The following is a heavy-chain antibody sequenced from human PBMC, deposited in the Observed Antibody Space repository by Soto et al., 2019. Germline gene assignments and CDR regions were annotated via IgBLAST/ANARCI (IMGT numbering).Heavy chain of an antibody. J-gene: IGHJ5*02. D-gene: IGHD5-18*01. CDR3: VRDASSGYRGWWDP. V-gene: IGHV1-18*01. CDR2: LIPYNGDT. CDR1: GYTFTSYG. Sequence: SVKVSCKASGYTFTSYGISWVRQAPGHGLEWMGLLIPYNGDTIYAQKFQGRVILTTDTATSTSYMELGSLRSDDTAVYYCVRDASSGYRGWWDPGCQGTLVTVSS.